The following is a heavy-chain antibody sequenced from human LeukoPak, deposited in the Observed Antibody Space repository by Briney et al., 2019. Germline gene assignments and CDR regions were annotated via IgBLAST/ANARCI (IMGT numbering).Heavy chain of an antibody. Sequence: GGSLRLSCAASGFTFSSYWMHWVRQAPGKGLVWVSRINSDGSSTSYADSVKGRFAISRDNAKNTLYLQMNSLRAEDTAVYYCARVRNPLRDYYDSSGHDAFDIWGQGTMVTVSS. CDR1: GFTFSSYW. D-gene: IGHD3-22*01. CDR3: ARVRNPLRDYYDSSGHDAFDI. V-gene: IGHV3-74*01. CDR2: INSDGSST. J-gene: IGHJ3*02.